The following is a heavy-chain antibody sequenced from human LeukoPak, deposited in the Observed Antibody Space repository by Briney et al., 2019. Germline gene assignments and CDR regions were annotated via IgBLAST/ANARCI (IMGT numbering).Heavy chain of an antibody. CDR3: AREGNDYVWGSYLY. CDR1: GDSISRYY. D-gene: IGHD3-16*02. Sequence: KASETLSLTCTVSGDSISRYYWSWIRQPAGKGLEWIGRIYTSGSTNYNPSLKSRVTISVDTSKNQLSLKLSSVTAADTAVYYCAREGNDYVWGSYLYWGQGTLVTVSS. CDR2: IYTSGST. J-gene: IGHJ4*02. V-gene: IGHV4-4*07.